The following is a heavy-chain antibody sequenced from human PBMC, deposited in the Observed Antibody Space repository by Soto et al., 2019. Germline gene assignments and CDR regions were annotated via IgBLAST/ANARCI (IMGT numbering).Heavy chain of an antibody. CDR2: INRNGGST. Sequence: EVQVVESGGGVVRPGGSLRLSCAASGFNFEDYGMSWVRQAPGKGLEWVSGINRNGGSTGYADSVQGRFTISRDNAKNSLYLQMNSLRAEDTALYYCVREKYSSSHDYWGQGTLVTVSS. J-gene: IGHJ4*02. CDR3: VREKYSSSHDY. D-gene: IGHD6-13*01. V-gene: IGHV3-20*04. CDR1: GFNFEDYG.